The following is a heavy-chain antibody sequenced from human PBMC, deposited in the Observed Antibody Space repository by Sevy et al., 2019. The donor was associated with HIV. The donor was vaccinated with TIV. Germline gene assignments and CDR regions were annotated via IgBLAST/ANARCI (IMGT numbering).Heavy chain of an antibody. Sequence: GGSLRLSCAASGFTFSKYGMHWVRQAPGKGLEWVAVISYDGGNKYYADSVKGRFTISKDNFKNTLYLQMNSLRAEDMAIYDCAKPGKFSGSYLDAFDIWGQGTMVTVSS. J-gene: IGHJ3*02. CDR1: GFTFSKYG. CDR3: AKPGKFSGSYLDAFDI. V-gene: IGHV3-30*18. D-gene: IGHD1-26*01. CDR2: ISYDGGNK.